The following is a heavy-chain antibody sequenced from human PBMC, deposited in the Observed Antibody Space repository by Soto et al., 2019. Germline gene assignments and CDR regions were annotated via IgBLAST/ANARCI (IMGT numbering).Heavy chain of an antibody. V-gene: IGHV1-8*01. CDR2: MNPNSGNT. D-gene: IGHD3-9*01. Sequence: ASVMVSCKASGYTFTSYDINWVRQATGQGLGWMGWMNPNSGNTGYAQKFQGRVTMTRNTSISTAYMELSSLRSEDTAVYYCASFKAFASFDWSSPAPPHVDVWGKGTTVTVSS. CDR1: GYTFTSYD. J-gene: IGHJ6*04. CDR3: ASFKAFASFDWSSPAPPHVDV.